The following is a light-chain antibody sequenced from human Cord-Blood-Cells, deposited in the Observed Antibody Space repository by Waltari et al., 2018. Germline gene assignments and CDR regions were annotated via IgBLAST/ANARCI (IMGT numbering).Light chain of an antibody. J-gene: IGLJ2*01. CDR3: SSYTISSTLRVV. CDR2: EVS. Sequence: QSALTQPASVSGSPGQSITISCTGTSSDVGGYNYVSWYQLHPGKAPKLMIYEVSNRPSGVANRFSGSKSGNTASLTISGLQAEDEADYYCSSYTISSTLRVVFGGGTKLTVL. V-gene: IGLV2-14*01. CDR1: SSDVGGYNY.